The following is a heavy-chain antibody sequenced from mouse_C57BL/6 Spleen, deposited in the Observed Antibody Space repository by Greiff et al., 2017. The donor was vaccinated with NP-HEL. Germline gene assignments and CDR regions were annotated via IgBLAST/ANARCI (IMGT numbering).Heavy chain of an antibody. J-gene: IGHJ4*01. CDR2: ISSGSSTI. CDR3: ARRDYYYGSSSYAMDY. V-gene: IGHV5-17*01. CDR1: GFTFSDYG. D-gene: IGHD1-1*01. Sequence: EVQRVESGGGLVKPGGSLKLSCAASGFTFSDYGMHWVRQAPEKGLEWVAYISSGSSTIYYADTVKGRFTISRDNAKNTLFLQMTSLRSEDTAMYYCARRDYYYGSSSYAMDYWGQGTSVTVSS.